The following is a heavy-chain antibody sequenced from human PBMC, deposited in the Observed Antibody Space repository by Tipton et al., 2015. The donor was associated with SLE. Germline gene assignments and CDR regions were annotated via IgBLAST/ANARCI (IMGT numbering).Heavy chain of an antibody. CDR3: ARDGLIAVTGAVDY. Sequence: TLSLTCTVSGGSISSGGYYWTWIRQHPGKGLEWIGYIYYNGNTYYNPSLKSRLTISLDTSKNQFSLKLTSVTAADTAIYYCARDGLIAVTGAVDYWGQGTLVTVSS. V-gene: IGHV4-31*03. J-gene: IGHJ4*02. D-gene: IGHD6-19*01. CDR1: GGSISSGGYY. CDR2: IYYNGNT.